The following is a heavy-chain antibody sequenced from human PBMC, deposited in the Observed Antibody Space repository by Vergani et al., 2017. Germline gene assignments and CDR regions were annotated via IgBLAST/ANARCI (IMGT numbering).Heavy chain of an antibody. CDR2: ISGTSSFI. J-gene: IGHJ4*02. Sequence: EVQLVESGGGLVKPGGSLRLSCAASGFTFSTYSMNWVRQAPGNGLEWVSAISGTSSFIYYADSVKGRFTVSRDNAKNSLYLEMNSLRFEDTAVYYCARSELIFGVVIRTFDYWGQGTVVTVSS. CDR3: ARSELIFGVVIRTFDY. D-gene: IGHD3-3*02. CDR1: GFTFSTYS. V-gene: IGHV3-21*04.